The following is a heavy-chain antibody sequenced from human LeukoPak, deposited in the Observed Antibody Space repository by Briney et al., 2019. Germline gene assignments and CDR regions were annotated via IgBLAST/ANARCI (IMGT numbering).Heavy chain of an antibody. D-gene: IGHD3-10*01. CDR2: INHSGST. CDR3: ARVWFGENRYYYYYVDV. J-gene: IGHJ6*03. Sequence: SETLSLTCAVYGGSFSGYYWSWIRQPPGKGLEWIGEINHSGSTNYNPSLKSRVTISVDTSKNQFSLKLSSVTAADTAVYYCARVWFGENRYYYYYVDVWGKGTTVTVSS. CDR1: GGSFSGYY. V-gene: IGHV4-34*01.